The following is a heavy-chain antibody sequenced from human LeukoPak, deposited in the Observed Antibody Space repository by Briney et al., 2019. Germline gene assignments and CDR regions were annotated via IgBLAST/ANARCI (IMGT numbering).Heavy chain of an antibody. J-gene: IGHJ4*02. Sequence: ASVKVSCKASGYTFTSYDINWVRQATGQGLEWMGWMNPNSGNTGYAQKFQGRVTMTRNTSISTAYMELSSLRSEDTAVYYCARHHSSNYPFDYWGRGTLVTVSS. D-gene: IGHD2-2*01. CDR1: GYTFTSYD. CDR2: MNPNSGNT. V-gene: IGHV1-8*01. CDR3: ARHHSSNYPFDY.